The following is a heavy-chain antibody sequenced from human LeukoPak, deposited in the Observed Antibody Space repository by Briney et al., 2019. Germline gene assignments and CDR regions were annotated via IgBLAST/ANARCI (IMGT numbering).Heavy chain of an antibody. CDR1: GFTFSDYY. CDR3: AKDLGYTSGWSDY. Sequence: GGPLRLSCAASGFTFSDYYMSWIRQAPGKGLEWVSGISGSGGSTYYADSVKGRFTISRDNSKNTLYLQMNSLRAEDTAVYYCAKDLGYTSGWSDYWGQGTLVTVSS. CDR2: ISGSGGST. V-gene: IGHV3-23*01. D-gene: IGHD6-19*01. J-gene: IGHJ4*02.